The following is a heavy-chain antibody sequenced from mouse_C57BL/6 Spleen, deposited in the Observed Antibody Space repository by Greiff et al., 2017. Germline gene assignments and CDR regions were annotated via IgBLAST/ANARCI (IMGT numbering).Heavy chain of an antibody. CDR3: ARGRTGAWFAY. CDR2: ISYDGSN. J-gene: IGHJ3*01. CDR1: GYSITSGYY. D-gene: IGHD4-1*01. Sequence: DVKLQESGPGLVKPSQSLSLTCSVTGYSITSGYYWNWIRQFPGNKLEWMGYISYDGSNNYNPSLKNRISITRDTSKNQFFLKLNSVTTEDTATYYCARGRTGAWFAYWGQGTLVTVSA. V-gene: IGHV3-6*01.